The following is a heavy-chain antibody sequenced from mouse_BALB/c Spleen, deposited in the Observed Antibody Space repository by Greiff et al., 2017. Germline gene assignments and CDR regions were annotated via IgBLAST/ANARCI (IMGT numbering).Heavy chain of an antibody. Sequence: EVQLQESGPGLVKPSQSLSLTCSVTGYSITSGYYWNWIRQFPGNKLEWMGYISYDGSNNYNPSLKNRISITRDTSKNQFFLKLNSVTTEDTATYYCASESGTYWYFDVWGAGTTVTVSS. D-gene: IGHD4-1*01. CDR2: ISYDGSN. J-gene: IGHJ1*01. V-gene: IGHV3-6*02. CDR1: GYSITSGYY. CDR3: ASESGTYWYFDV.